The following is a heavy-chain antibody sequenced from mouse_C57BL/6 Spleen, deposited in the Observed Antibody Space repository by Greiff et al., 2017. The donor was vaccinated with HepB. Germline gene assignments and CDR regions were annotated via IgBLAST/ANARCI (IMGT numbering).Heavy chain of an antibody. CDR2: INPNNGGT. Sequence: VQLQQSGPELVKPGASVKIPCKASGYTFTDYNMDWVKQSHGKSLEWIGNINPNNGGTIYNQKFKGKVTLTVDKSSSTAYMERRRLTSEDTAVYYCARRHYDYDDYSDYWGQGTTLTVSS. D-gene: IGHD2-4*01. V-gene: IGHV1-18*01. J-gene: IGHJ2*01. CDR1: GYTFTDYN. CDR3: ARRHYDYDDYSDY.